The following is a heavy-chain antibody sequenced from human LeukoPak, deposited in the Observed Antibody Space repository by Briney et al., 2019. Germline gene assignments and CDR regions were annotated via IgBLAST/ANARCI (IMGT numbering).Heavy chain of an antibody. CDR1: GDSVANNRDA. D-gene: IGHD5-12*01. V-gene: IGHV6-1*01. CDR2: TYYRSKWFF. J-gene: IGHJ4*02. CDR3: ARDPSVDQSLDY. Sequence: SQTLSLTCAISGDSVANNRDAWYWIRQSPSRGLEWLGRTYYRSKWFFDYAESVKSRITISPDTSKNQFSLQLKSVTPEDTAVYYCARDPSVDQSLDYWGQGTLVTVSS.